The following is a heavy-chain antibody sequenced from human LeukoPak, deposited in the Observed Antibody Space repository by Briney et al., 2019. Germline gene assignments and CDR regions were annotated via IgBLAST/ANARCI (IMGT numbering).Heavy chain of an antibody. J-gene: IGHJ4*02. CDR1: GFTFSYYS. CDR3: ARVGGH. D-gene: IGHD3-10*01. Sequence: WGSLRLSCAASGFTFSYYSMNWVRQAPGKGLEWVSSTSSGSDYIYYADSVKGRFTISRDNAKNSLYLQMNSLRVEDTAVYYCARVGGHWGQGTLVTVSS. V-gene: IGHV3-21*04. CDR2: TSSGSDYI.